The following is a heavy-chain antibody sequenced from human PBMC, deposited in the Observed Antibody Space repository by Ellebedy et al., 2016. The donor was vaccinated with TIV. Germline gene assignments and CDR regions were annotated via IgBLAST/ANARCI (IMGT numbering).Heavy chain of an antibody. D-gene: IGHD3-10*01. CDR1: SGSFSGYY. J-gene: IGHJ6*03. Sequence: SETLSLTCAVHSGSFSGYYWSWIRQPPGKGLEWIGEINHSGSTNYNPSPKSRVTISVDTSKNQFSLMLSSVTAADTAVYYCARDHGSGSYLHYYYYMDVWGKGTAVTVSS. CDR2: INHSGST. CDR3: ARDHGSGSYLHYYYYMDV. V-gene: IGHV4-34*01.